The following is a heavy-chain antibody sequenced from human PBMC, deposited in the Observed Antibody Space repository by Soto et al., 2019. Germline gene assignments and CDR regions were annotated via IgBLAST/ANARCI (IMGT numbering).Heavy chain of an antibody. CDR2: INHSGST. J-gene: IGHJ4*02. Sequence: QVQLQQWGAGLLKPSETLSLTCAVYGGSFSGYYWSWIRQPPGKGLEWIGEINHSGSTNYNPSLKCRVTISVDTSKNQFSLKLSSVTAADTAVYYCARAYSSSWYLYWGQGTLVTVSS. D-gene: IGHD6-13*01. CDR3: ARAYSSSWYLY. CDR1: GGSFSGYY. V-gene: IGHV4-34*01.